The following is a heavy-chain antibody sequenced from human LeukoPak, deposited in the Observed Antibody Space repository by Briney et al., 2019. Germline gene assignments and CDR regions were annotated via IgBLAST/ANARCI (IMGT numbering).Heavy chain of an antibody. J-gene: IGHJ4*02. CDR1: GFTFSSYN. CDR2: ISSGSRYI. CDR3: ARRSGIAVAGAFDY. V-gene: IGHV3-21*04. D-gene: IGHD6-19*01. Sequence: GGSLRLSCVASGFTFSSYNMNWVRQAPGKGLEWVSSISSGSRYIYYTDSVKGRFTISRDNAKNSLYLQMNSLRAEDTAVYYCARRSGIAVAGAFDYWGQGTLVTVSS.